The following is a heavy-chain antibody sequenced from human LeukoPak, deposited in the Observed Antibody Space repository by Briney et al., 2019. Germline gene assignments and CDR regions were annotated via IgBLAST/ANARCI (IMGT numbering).Heavy chain of an antibody. CDR3: ARLLLSGTESARFDP. CDR2: IYYSGST. J-gene: IGHJ5*02. D-gene: IGHD1-26*01. CDR1: GGSISSYY. Sequence: SETLSLTCTVSGGSISSYYWSWIRQPPGKGLEWIGYIYYSGSTNYNPSLKSRVTISVDTSKNQFSLKLSSVAAADTAVYYCARLLLSGTESARFDPWGQGILVTVSS. V-gene: IGHV4-59*01.